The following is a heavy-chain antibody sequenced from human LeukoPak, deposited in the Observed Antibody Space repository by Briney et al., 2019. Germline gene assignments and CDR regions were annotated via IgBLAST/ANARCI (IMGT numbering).Heavy chain of an antibody. CDR2: IYYSGST. D-gene: IGHD1-1*01. CDR3: ARPRGGTDFDY. CDR1: GGSISSSSYY. Sequence: SETLSLTCTVSGGSISSSSYYWGWIRQPPGKGLEWIGSIYYSGSTYYNPSLKSRVTISVDTSKNRFSLKLSSVAAADTAVYYCARPRGGTDFDYWGQGTLVTVSS. J-gene: IGHJ4*02. V-gene: IGHV4-39*01.